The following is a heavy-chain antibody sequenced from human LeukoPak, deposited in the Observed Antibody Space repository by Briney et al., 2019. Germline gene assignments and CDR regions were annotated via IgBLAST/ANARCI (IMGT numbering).Heavy chain of an antibody. V-gene: IGHV4-30-4*01. J-gene: IGHJ3*02. CDR1: GGSISSGDYY. Sequence: PSETLSLTCTVSGGSISSGDYYWSWIRQPPGKGLEWIGYIYYSGSTYYNPPLKSRVTISIDTSKNQFSLKLSSVTAADTAVYYCARGWDYGGVLLSGAHDAFDIWGQGTMVTVSS. CDR3: ARGWDYGGVLLSGAHDAFDI. D-gene: IGHD4-23*01. CDR2: IYYSGST.